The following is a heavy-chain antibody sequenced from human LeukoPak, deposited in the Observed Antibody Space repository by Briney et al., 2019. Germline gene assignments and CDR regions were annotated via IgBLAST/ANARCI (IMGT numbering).Heavy chain of an antibody. J-gene: IGHJ6*03. CDR2: INPNSGGT. CDR1: GYTFTGYY. D-gene: IGHD6-13*01. CDR3: ARDSVGYSSSYHYYYYMDV. V-gene: IGHV1-2*02. Sequence: ASVKVSCKASGYTFTGYYMHWVRQAPEQGLEWMGWINPNSGGTNYAQKFQGRVTMTRDTSISTAYMELSRLRSDDTAVYYCARDSVGYSSSYHYYYYMDVWGKGTTVTVSS.